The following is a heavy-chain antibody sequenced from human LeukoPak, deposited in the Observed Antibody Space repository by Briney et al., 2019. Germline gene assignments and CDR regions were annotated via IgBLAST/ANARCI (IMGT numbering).Heavy chain of an antibody. CDR2: IKSKTDGGTT. CDR1: GFTFSNTW. J-gene: IGHJ5*02. Sequence: GGSLRLSCAASGFTFSNTWMSWVRQAPGKGLEWVGRIKSKTDGGTTDYAAPVKGRFTISRDDSKNTLYLQMNSLKTEDTAVYYCTTGPPHHCSSTSCYGGWFDPWGQGTLVTVSS. D-gene: IGHD2-2*01. CDR3: TTGPPHHCSSTSCYGGWFDP. V-gene: IGHV3-15*01.